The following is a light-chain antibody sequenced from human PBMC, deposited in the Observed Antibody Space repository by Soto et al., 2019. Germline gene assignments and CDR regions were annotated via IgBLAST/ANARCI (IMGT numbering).Light chain of an antibody. V-gene: IGLV2-14*01. CDR2: EVS. Sequence: QSALTQPASVSGSPGQSITISCTGTSSDVGSYNYVSWYQQYPGNAPKLMIYEVSNRPSGVSNRFSGSKSGNTASLTISGLQAEDEADYYCTSYTSSSVWVFGGGTKLTVL. J-gene: IGLJ3*02. CDR1: SSDVGSYNY. CDR3: TSYTSSSVWV.